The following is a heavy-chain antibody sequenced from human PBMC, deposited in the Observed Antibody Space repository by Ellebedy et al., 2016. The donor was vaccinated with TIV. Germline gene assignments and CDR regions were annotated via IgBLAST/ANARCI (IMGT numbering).Heavy chain of an antibody. CDR2: ISAYNGNT. D-gene: IGHD4-17*01. CDR3: ARDLGVTTGNSNWFDP. J-gene: IGHJ5*02. CDR1: GYTFTSYD. V-gene: IGHV1-18*01. Sequence: AASVKVSCKASGYTFTSYDISWVRQAPGQGLEWMGWISAYNGNTNYAQKLQGRVTMTTDTSTSTAYMELRSLRSDDTAVYYCARDLGVTTGNSNWFDPWGQGTLVTVSS.